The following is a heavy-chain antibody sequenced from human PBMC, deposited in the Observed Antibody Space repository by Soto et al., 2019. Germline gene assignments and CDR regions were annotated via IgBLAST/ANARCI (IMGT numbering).Heavy chain of an antibody. V-gene: IGHV1-18*01. D-gene: IGHD2-2*02. CDR3: AREGTIRTDAFDI. J-gene: IGHJ3*02. CDR2: ISADTGNT. Sequence: ASVKVSCKAAGYTFTSYGISWVRQAPGQGLEWMGWISADTGNTNYAQKFHERVTMTRDTSTTTVYMELRSLTSDDTALYFCAREGTIRTDAFDIWGQGTMVTVSS. CDR1: GYTFTSYG.